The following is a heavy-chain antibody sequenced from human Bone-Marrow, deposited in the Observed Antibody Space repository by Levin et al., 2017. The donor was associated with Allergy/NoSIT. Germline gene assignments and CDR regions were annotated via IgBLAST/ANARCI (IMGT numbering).Heavy chain of an antibody. Sequence: GGSLRLSCAVSGFTFDDYAMHWVRQAPGKGLEWVSGISRNNDDIGYADSVKGRFTISRDNTKNSLALQMNSLRAEDTAFYYCANDVGPGVGAVDFWGQGTLVTVSA. CDR2: ISRNNDDI. J-gene: IGHJ4*02. CDR3: ANDVGPGVGAVDF. D-gene: IGHD1-26*01. V-gene: IGHV3-9*01. CDR1: GFTFDDYA.